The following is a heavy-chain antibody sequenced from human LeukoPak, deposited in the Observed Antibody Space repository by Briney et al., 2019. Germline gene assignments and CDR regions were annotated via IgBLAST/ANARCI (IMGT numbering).Heavy chain of an antibody. CDR3: AKNSGIWDY. J-gene: IGHJ4*02. CDR1: GFSFSNND. V-gene: IGHV3-23*01. CDR2: ISGSGINT. Sequence: GGSLRLSCVASGFSFSNNDMTWVRQAPGKGLEWLSGISGSGINTYYADSVKGRFTFSRDNSKNMVYLQMNSLRAEDTATYFCAKNSGIWDYWGQGVLVTVSS. D-gene: IGHD1-26*01.